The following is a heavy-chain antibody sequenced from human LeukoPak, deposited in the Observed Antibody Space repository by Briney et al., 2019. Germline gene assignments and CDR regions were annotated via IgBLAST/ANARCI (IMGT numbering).Heavy chain of an antibody. CDR1: GGSISSYY. J-gene: IGHJ6*02. V-gene: IGHV4-59*01. CDR3: ARVEYSYGYYYYYGMDV. CDR2: IYYSRST. D-gene: IGHD5-18*01. Sequence: PSETLSLTCTVSGGSISSYYWSWIRQPPGKGLEWIGYIYYSRSTNYNPSLKSRVTISVDTSKNQFSLKLSSVTAADTAVYYCARVEYSYGYYYYYGMDVWGQGTTVTVSS.